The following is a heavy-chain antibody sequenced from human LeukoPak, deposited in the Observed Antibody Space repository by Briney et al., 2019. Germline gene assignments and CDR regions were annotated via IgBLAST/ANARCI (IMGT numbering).Heavy chain of an antibody. D-gene: IGHD6-13*01. CDR2: TYYRSKWYN. CDR1: GDSVSSNSAA. J-gene: IGHJ5*02. Sequence: SQTLSLTCAISGDSVSSNSAAWNWIRQSPSRGLEWLGRTYYRSKWYNDYAVSVKSRITINPDTSKNQFSLQLNSVTPEDTAVYYCARDVSFSSSWYSIFGTGWFDPWGQGTLVTVSS. V-gene: IGHV6-1*01. CDR3: ARDVSFSSSWYSIFGTGWFDP.